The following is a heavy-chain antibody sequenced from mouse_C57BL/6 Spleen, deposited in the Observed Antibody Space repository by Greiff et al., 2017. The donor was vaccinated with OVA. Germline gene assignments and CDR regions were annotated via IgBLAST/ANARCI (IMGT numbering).Heavy chain of an antibody. J-gene: IGHJ2*01. Sequence: EVMLVESGGGLVKPGGSLKLSCAASGFTFSSYTMSWVRQTPEKRLEWVATISGGGGNTYYPDSVKGRFTISRDNAKNTLYLQMSSLRSEDTALYYCARPSYGSTHFDYWGQGTTLTVSS. CDR2: ISGGGGNT. CDR3: ARPSYGSTHFDY. V-gene: IGHV5-9*01. D-gene: IGHD1-1*01. CDR1: GFTFSSYT.